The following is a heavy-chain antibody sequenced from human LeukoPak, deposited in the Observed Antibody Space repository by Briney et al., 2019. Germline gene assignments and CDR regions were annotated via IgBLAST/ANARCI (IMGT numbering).Heavy chain of an antibody. CDR2: ISTSGSTT. Sequence: GGSLRLSCAASGFTFSDYEINWVRQAPGKGLEWVSCISTSGSTTYYADSVKGRFTISRDNAKNSLFLQMNTLTAEDTAVYYCARGALHVFDYWGQGTLVTVSS. CDR1: GFTFSDYE. J-gene: IGHJ4*02. D-gene: IGHD3-10*02. CDR3: ARGALHVFDY. V-gene: IGHV3-48*03.